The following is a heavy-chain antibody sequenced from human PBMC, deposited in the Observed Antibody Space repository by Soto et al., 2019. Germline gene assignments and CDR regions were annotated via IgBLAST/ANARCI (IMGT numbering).Heavy chain of an antibody. CDR1: GGSITSGGFY. D-gene: IGHD6-13*01. CDR2: IFHSGST. V-gene: IGHV4-31*03. J-gene: IGHJ5*02. Sequence: QVQLQESGPGLVKPSQTLSLTCTVSGGSITSGGFYWSWIRQHPGKGLEWIAYIFHSGSTDYNPSLKSRVTISADTSKNQFSLKLTLVTAADTAVYYCVRGGIAGNWFDPWGQGTLVTVSS. CDR3: VRGGIAGNWFDP.